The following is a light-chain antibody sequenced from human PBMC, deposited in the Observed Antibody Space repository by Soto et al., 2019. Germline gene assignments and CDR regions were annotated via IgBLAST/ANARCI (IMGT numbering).Light chain of an antibody. CDR3: QQYTNWPYT. CDR2: GAS. V-gene: IGKV3-15*01. J-gene: IGKJ2*01. Sequence: EIVMTQSPATLSVSPGERASLSCRASQSVGSNLAWYQQTAGQAPRLLIYGASTRATGIPARFSGSGSGTNFTLSISSLQSEDFAVYSCQQYTNWPYTVGQGTKLEIK. CDR1: QSVGSN.